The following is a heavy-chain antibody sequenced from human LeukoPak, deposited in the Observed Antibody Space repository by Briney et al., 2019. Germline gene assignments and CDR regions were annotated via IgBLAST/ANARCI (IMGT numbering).Heavy chain of an antibody. D-gene: IGHD3-22*01. V-gene: IGHV4-59*08. CDR1: GGSLSSYY. J-gene: IGHJ4*02. CDR2: IYYSGST. CDR3: ARREYYYDSSGYSN. Sequence: SETLSLTCTVSGGSLSSYYWSWIWQAPGKGLEWIGYIYYSGSTNYTPSLKSRVTISVDTSKNQFSLKLSSVTAADTAVYYCARREYYYDSSGYSNWGQGTLVTVSS.